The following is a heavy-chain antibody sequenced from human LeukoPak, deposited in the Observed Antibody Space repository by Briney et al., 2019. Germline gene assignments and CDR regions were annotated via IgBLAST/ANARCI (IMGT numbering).Heavy chain of an antibody. CDR2: ISYDGSNK. Sequence: QPGRSLRLSCAASGFTFSSYAMHWVRQAPGKGLEWVAVISYDGSNKYYADSVKGRFTISRDNSKNTLYLQMNSQRAEDTAVYYCARVGYSSGWYGGYGMDVWGQGTTVTVSS. D-gene: IGHD6-19*01. CDR1: GFTFSSYA. V-gene: IGHV3-30-3*01. CDR3: ARVGYSSGWYGGYGMDV. J-gene: IGHJ6*02.